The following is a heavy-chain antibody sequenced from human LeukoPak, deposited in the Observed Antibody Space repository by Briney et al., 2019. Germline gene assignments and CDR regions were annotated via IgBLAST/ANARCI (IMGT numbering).Heavy chain of an antibody. V-gene: IGHV1-69*05. CDR1: GGTFSSYA. D-gene: IGHD5-12*01. Sequence: SVKVSCKASGGTFSSYAISWVRQAPGQGLEWMGGIIPIFGTANYAQKFQGRVTITTDESTSTAYMELSSLRSEDTAVYYCARGEGYSGYDRRGYLYYYMDVWGKGTTVTVSS. CDR2: IIPIFGTA. J-gene: IGHJ6*03. CDR3: ARGEGYSGYDRRGYLYYYMDV.